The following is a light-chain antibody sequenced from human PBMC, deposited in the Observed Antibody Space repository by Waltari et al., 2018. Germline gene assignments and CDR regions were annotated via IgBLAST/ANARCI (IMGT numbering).Light chain of an antibody. V-gene: IGKV3-20*01. CDR3: QHYVRLPAT. J-gene: IGKJ1*01. CDR2: AAS. CDR1: QRVSRT. Sequence: EIVLTQSPGTLSLAPGERAPLSCRASQRVSRTLAWYQQKPGQAPSLLIYAASTRATGIPDRFSGSGSGTDFSLTISRLEPEDFAVYYCQHYVRLPATFGQGTKVEIK.